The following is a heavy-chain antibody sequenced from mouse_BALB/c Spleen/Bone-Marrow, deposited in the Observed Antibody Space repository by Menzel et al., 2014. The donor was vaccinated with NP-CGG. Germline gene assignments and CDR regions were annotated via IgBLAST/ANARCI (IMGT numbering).Heavy chain of an antibody. V-gene: IGHV1-7*01. CDR3: APYSHEGVAY. CDR1: GYTFTSYW. J-gene: IGHJ3*01. CDR2: INPSTGYT. Sequence: VQLQQSGAELAKPGASVKMSYKASGYTFTSYWIHWVKPRPGQGLEWIGYINPSTGYTEYNQRFKDKATLTADKSSSTAYRQLSSLTSEDSAVYYCAPYSHEGVAYWGQGTLVTVSA. D-gene: IGHD2-12*01.